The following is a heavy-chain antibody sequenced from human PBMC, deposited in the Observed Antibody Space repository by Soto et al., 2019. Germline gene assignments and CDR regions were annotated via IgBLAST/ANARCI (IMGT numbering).Heavy chain of an antibody. CDR2: IKSKTDGGAT. CDR3: TTQYYYDSSGSFLN. V-gene: IGHV3-15*02. J-gene: IGHJ4*02. D-gene: IGHD3-22*01. CDR1: GFTFSDAW. Sequence: EVHLVESGGTLVKPGGSLRLSCAASGFTFSDAWMTWVRQAPGKGLEWVGRIKSKTDGGATDYAAPVRGRFTISGDDSKNTLYLQMNSLKTEDTAVYYCTTQYYYDSSGSFLNWGQGTLVTVSS.